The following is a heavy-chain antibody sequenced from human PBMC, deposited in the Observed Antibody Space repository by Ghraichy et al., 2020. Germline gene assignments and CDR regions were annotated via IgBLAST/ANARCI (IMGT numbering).Heavy chain of an antibody. V-gene: IGHV4-30-2*01. D-gene: IGHD5-18*01. CDR3: ARDHAAMGPPNWYFDL. CDR2: IYHSGST. CDR1: GGSISSGGYS. Sequence: SETLSLTCAVSGGSISSGGYSWSWIRQPPGKGLEWIGYIYHSGSTYYNPSLKSRVTISVDRSKNQFSLKLSSVTAADTAVYYCARDHAAMGPPNWYFDLWGRGTLVTVSS. J-gene: IGHJ2*01.